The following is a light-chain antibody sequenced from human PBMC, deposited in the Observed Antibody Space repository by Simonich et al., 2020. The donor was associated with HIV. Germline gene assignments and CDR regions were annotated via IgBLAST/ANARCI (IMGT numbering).Light chain of an antibody. V-gene: IGKV3D-15*01. CDR1: QRVSSM. CDR2: GVS. CDR3: QQYNYWPRT. J-gene: IGKJ2*01. Sequence: IVMTQSPATLSVSPGERPTLSCRARQRVSSMLAWFQQHPSQAPRLLIYGVSTRATGIPARFSGSGSGTDFTLTISSLQSEDFAVYYCQQYNYWPRTFGQGTKLEIK.